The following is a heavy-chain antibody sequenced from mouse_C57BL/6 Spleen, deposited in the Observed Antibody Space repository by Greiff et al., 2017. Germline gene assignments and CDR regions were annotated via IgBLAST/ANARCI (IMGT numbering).Heavy chain of an antibody. CDR3: ARHQDDYDGGDFDY. D-gene: IGHD2-4*01. V-gene: IGHV5-6*01. Sequence: EVKLMESGGDLVKPGGSLKLSCAASGFTFSSYGMSWVRQTPDKRLEWVATISSGGSYTYYPDSVKGRFTISRDNAKNTLYLQMSSLKSEDTAMYYCARHQDDYDGGDFDYWGQGTTLTVSS. CDR2: ISSGGSYT. J-gene: IGHJ2*01. CDR1: GFTFSSYG.